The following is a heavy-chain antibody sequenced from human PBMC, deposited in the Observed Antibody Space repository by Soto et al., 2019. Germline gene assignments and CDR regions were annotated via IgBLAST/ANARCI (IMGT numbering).Heavy chain of an antibody. J-gene: IGHJ4*02. CDR1: GFTFSGFY. CDR3: ARDRGAVTGQYFDY. CDR2: ISTSGTSA. Sequence: QVQLEESGGGLVKPGGSLRLSCAASGFTFSGFYMSWIRQAPWKGLEYISFISTSGTSANYADSVKGRFIISRDNAKNSLYLQMDSLRAEDTAVYYCARDRGAVTGQYFDYWGQGTLVTVSS. D-gene: IGHD6-19*01. V-gene: IGHV3-11*05.